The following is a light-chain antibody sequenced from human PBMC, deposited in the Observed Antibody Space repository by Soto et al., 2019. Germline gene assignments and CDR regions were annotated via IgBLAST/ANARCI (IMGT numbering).Light chain of an antibody. J-gene: IGLJ1*01. CDR1: SSDVGGYNY. CDR2: DVS. CDR3: CSYAGSYTFGV. Sequence: QSALTQPRSVSGSPRQSVTISCTGTSSDVGGYNYVSWYQQHPGKAPKLMIYDVSKRPSGVPDRFSGSKSGNTASLTISGLQAEDEADYYCCSYAGSYTFGVFGTGTKVTVL. V-gene: IGLV2-11*01.